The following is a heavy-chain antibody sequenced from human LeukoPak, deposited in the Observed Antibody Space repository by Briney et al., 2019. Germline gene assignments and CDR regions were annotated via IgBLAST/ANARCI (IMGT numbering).Heavy chain of an antibody. J-gene: IGHJ4*02. CDR1: GGSISSSSYY. D-gene: IGHD3-10*01. V-gene: IGHV4-39*01. CDR3: ASGGGITMVPYY. CDR2: IYYSGST. Sequence: PSETLSLACTVSGGSISSSSYYWGWIRQPPGKRLEWIGSIYYSGSTYYNPSLKSQVTISVDTSKNQFSLKLSSVTAADTAVYYCASGGGITMVPYYWGQGTLVTVSS.